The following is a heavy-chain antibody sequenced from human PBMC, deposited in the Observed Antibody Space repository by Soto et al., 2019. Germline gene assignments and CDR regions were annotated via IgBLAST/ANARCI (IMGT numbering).Heavy chain of an antibody. Sequence: QVQLRQWGAGLLKPSETLSLTCAVFGGSFSDYYWTWIRQPPGKGLEWIGEINHSGTTSYNPSLTSRPTISVDTSNNQFSLKLSSVTAADTAVYYCARKPIYHFFAGYYSVDYWGQGTLVTVSS. D-gene: IGHD3-9*01. J-gene: IGHJ4*02. CDR2: INHSGTT. CDR1: GGSFSDYY. V-gene: IGHV4-34*01. CDR3: ARKPIYHFFAGYYSVDY.